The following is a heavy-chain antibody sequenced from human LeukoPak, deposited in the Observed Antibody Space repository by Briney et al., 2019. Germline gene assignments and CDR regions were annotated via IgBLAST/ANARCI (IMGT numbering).Heavy chain of an antibody. CDR1: GFPFISYT. V-gene: IGHV3-30*04. CDR2: ISYDGSNE. CDR3: AREMSTTFDY. D-gene: IGHD5/OR15-5a*01. J-gene: IGHJ4*02. Sequence: GRSLRLSCAASGFPFISYTMHWVRQAPGKGLEWVAVISYDGSNEDYADSVKGRFTISRDNAKNSLYLQMNSLRAEDTAMYYCAREMSTTFDYWGQGTLVTVSS.